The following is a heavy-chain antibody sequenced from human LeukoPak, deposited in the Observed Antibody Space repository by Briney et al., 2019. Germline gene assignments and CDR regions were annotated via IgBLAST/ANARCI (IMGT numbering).Heavy chain of an antibody. Sequence: SETLSLTCAVYGGSFSGYYWSWIRQPPGKGLEWIGKINHSGGTKYNPSLKSRVTISVKTSKNQFSLKLSSVTAADPALYYCARVKDPGGYYYHYYMDVWGKGTRVTVSS. J-gene: IGHJ6*03. CDR2: INHSGGT. CDR3: ARVKDPGGYYYHYYMDV. CDR1: GGSFSGYY. V-gene: IGHV4-34*01. D-gene: IGHD3-16*01.